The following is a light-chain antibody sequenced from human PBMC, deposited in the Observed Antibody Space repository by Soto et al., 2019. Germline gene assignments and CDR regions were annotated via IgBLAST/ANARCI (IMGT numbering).Light chain of an antibody. J-gene: IGKJ4*01. CDR1: QDISNY. CDR2: DAS. CDR3: QKHNAAPLN. V-gene: IGKV1-33*01. Sequence: DIQMTQSPSSLSASVVDRVTITCQASQDISNYLNWYQQKPGKAPKLLIYDASNLETGVPSRFSGSGSGTDFTFTISNLQPEDVATYYCQKHNAAPLNCGGG.